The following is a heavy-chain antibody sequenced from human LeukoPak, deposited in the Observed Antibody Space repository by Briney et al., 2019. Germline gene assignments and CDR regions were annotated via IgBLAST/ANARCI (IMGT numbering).Heavy chain of an antibody. CDR2: INPGGDNT. J-gene: IGHJ3*02. CDR1: GYTFTGYY. CDR3: ARIRDGYNDAYDI. Sequence: ASVKVSCKASGYTFTGYYIHWVRQAPGQGLEWMGLINPGGDNTDYAQNFQGRVTMTRDTSTSTVYMGLSSLRSEDTAVYYCARIRDGYNDAYDIWDQGTMVTVSS. D-gene: IGHD5-24*01. V-gene: IGHV1-46*01.